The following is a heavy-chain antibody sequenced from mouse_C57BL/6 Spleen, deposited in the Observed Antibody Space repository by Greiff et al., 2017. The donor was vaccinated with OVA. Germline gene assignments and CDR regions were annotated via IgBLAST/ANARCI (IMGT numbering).Heavy chain of an antibody. J-gene: IGHJ1*03. CDR3: ARRGDYDAWYFDV. V-gene: IGHV1-55*01. CDR1: GYTFTSYW. Sequence: VQLQQPGAELVKPGASVKMSCKASGYTFTSYWITWVKQRPGQGLEWIGDIYPGSGSTNYNEKFKSKATLTVDTSSSTAYMQLSSLTSEDSAVYYCARRGDYDAWYFDVWGTGTTVTVSS. CDR2: IYPGSGST. D-gene: IGHD2-4*01.